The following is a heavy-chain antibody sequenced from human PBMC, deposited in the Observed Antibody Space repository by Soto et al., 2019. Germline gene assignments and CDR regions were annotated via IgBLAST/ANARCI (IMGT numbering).Heavy chain of an antibody. CDR3: AKDREYYDILTGYGGPGYGMDV. V-gene: IGHV3-23*01. CDR2: ISGSGGST. Sequence: GGSLRLSCAASGFTFSSYAMSWVRQAPGKGLEWVSAISGSGGSTYYADSVKGRFTISRDNSKNTLYLQMNSLRAEDTAVYYCAKDREYYDILTGYGGPGYGMDVWGQGTTVTVSS. CDR1: GFTFSSYA. D-gene: IGHD3-9*01. J-gene: IGHJ6*02.